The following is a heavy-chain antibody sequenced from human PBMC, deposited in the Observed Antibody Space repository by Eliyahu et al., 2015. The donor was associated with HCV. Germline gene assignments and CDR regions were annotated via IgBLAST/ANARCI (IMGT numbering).Heavy chain of an antibody. J-gene: IGHJ4*02. CDR1: GFTFSXYA. CDR2: ISGSGGST. D-gene: IGHD3-3*01. CDR3: AKQGGYDFWSGYYTN. V-gene: IGHV3-23*01. Sequence: EVQLLESGGGLVQPGGSLRLSCAASGFTFSXYAMSWVRQAPGKGLEWVSAISGSGGSTYYADSVKGRFTISRDNSKNTLYLQMNSLRAEDTAVYYCAKQGGYDFWSGYYTNWGQGTLVTVSS.